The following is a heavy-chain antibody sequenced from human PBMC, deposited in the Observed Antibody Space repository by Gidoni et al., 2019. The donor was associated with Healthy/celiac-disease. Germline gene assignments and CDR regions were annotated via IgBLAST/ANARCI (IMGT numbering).Heavy chain of an antibody. J-gene: IGHJ4*02. CDR1: GGTFSRYA. Sequence: QVQLVQSGAAVKKPGSSVKVSCKASGGTFSRYAISWVRQAPGQGLAWMGRLIPILGIANYEQKFQGRVKITADKSTSTAYMELSSLRSEDTAVYYCAMYYYDSSGYYSFDYWGQGTLVTVSS. V-gene: IGHV1-69*04. D-gene: IGHD3-22*01. CDR2: LIPILGIA. CDR3: AMYYYDSSGYYSFDY.